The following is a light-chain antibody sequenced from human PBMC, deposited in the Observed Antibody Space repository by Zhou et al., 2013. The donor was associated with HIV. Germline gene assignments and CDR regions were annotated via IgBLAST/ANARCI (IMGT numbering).Light chain of an antibody. CDR1: QSLVHSDGNTY. V-gene: IGKV2-30*02. CDR3: MQGTHWPQT. Sequence: DVVMTQSPLSLPVTLGQPASISCRSSQSLVHSDGNTYLNWFQQRPGQSPRRLIYKVSNRDSGVPDRFSGSGSGTDFTLKISRVEAEDVGFYYCMQGTHWPQTFGHGTEV. CDR2: KVS. J-gene: IGKJ1*01.